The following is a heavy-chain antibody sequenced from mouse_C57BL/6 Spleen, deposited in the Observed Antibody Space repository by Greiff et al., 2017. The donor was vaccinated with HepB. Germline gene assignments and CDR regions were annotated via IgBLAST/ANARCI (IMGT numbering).Heavy chain of an antibody. V-gene: IGHV1-55*01. D-gene: IGHD2-3*01. J-gene: IGHJ3*01. CDR3: ARFYDGYYWFAY. Sequence: VQLQQPGAELVKPGASVKMSCKASGYTFTSYWITWVKQRPGQGLEWIGDIYPGSGSTNYNEKFKSKATLTVDTSSSTSYMQLNSLTSEDSAVYYCARFYDGYYWFAYWGQETLVTVSA. CDR1: GYTFTSYW. CDR2: IYPGSGST.